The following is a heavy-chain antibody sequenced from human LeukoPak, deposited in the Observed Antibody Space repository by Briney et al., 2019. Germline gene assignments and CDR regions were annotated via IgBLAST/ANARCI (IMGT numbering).Heavy chain of an antibody. V-gene: IGHV3-66*01. CDR1: GFTFSSYW. Sequence: QPGGSLRLSCAASGFTFSSYWMSWVRQAPGKGLEWVSVIYSGGSTYYADSVKGRFTISRDNSKNTLYLQMNSLRAEDTAVYYCASSSGWYGYFDYWGQGTLVTVSS. J-gene: IGHJ4*02. CDR3: ASSSGWYGYFDY. CDR2: IYSGGST. D-gene: IGHD6-19*01.